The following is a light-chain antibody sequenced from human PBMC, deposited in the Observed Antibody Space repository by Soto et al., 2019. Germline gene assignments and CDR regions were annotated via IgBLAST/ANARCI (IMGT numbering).Light chain of an antibody. Sequence: QSALTQPASVSGSPGQAITISCSGTSSDVGAFNYVSWYQQHPGKAPKLMIYDVSNRPSGVSNRFSGSKSGNTASLTISGLRAEDEADYYCNSYTSNYPYVFGTGTKVTVL. J-gene: IGLJ1*01. CDR2: DVS. CDR1: SSDVGAFNY. V-gene: IGLV2-14*03. CDR3: NSYTSNYPYV.